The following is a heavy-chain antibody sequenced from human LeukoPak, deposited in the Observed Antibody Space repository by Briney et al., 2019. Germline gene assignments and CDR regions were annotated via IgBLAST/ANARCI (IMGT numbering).Heavy chain of an antibody. D-gene: IGHD3-3*01. V-gene: IGHV3-30*03. Sequence: GGSLRLSCAPSGFTFSRHGMHWVRQAPGKGLEWVAIISNVGSRKYYAHSVEGRFTISRDNSKNTLYLQMDSLRAEDTAVYYCARDRAWNYFDYWGQGTLVTVSS. CDR2: ISNVGSRK. CDR1: GFTFSRHG. CDR3: ARDRAWNYFDY. J-gene: IGHJ4*02.